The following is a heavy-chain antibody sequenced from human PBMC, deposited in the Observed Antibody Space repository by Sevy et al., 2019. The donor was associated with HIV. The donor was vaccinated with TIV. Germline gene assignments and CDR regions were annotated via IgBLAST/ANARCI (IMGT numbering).Heavy chain of an antibody. CDR2: IYYSGST. Sequence: SETLSLTCTVSGGSISSYYWSWIRQPPGKGLEWIGYIYYSGSTNYNPSLKSRVTISVDTSKNQFSLKLSSVTAADTAVYSCAGAYYYGSGGGDRYYYYGMDVWGQGTTVTVSS. CDR3: AGAYYYGSGGGDRYYYYGMDV. V-gene: IGHV4-59*01. D-gene: IGHD3-10*01. J-gene: IGHJ6*02. CDR1: GGSISSYY.